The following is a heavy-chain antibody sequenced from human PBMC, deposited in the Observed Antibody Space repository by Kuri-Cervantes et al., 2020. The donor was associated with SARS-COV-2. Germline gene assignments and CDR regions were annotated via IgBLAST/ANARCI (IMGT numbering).Heavy chain of an antibody. J-gene: IGHJ5*02. CDR1: GGSISSSSYY. V-gene: IGHV4-39*01. D-gene: IGHD2-2*01. Sequence: SETLSLTCTVSGGSISSSSYYWGWIRQPPGKGLEWIGSIYYSGSTYYNPSLKSRATISVDTSKNQFSLKLSSVTAADTAVYYCARRLGDIVVVPAAISPQPEGRWFDPWGQGTLVTVSS. CDR2: IYYSGST. CDR3: ARRLGDIVVVPAAISPQPEGRWFDP.